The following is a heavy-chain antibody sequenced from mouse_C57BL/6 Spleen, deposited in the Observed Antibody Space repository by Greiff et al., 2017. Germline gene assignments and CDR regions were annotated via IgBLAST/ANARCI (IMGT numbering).Heavy chain of an antibody. CDR1: GFTFSDYG. CDR2: ISSGSSTI. V-gene: IGHV5-17*01. Sequence: EVQLQESGGGLVKPGGSLKLSCAASGFTFSDYGMHWVRQAPEKGLEWVAYISSGSSTIYYADTVKGRFTISRDNAKNTLFLQMTSLRSEDTAMYYCASIYYDYAGYFDYWGQGTTLTVSS. D-gene: IGHD2-4*01. CDR3: ASIYYDYAGYFDY. J-gene: IGHJ2*01.